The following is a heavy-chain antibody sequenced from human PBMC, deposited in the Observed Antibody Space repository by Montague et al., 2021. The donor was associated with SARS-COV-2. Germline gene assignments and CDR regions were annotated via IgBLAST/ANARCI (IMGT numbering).Heavy chain of an antibody. Sequence: ETLSLTCAVHGGSFSGYYWCWIRQPPGKGLEWIGEINHSGSTNYXPSLKSRVTISVDTSKNQFSLKLSSVTAADTAVYYCARRSRVVTAIWALRTSLSSWFDPWGQGTLVTVSS. CDR2: INHSGST. D-gene: IGHD2-21*02. CDR3: ARRSRVVTAIWALRTSLSSWFDP. CDR1: GGSFSGYY. J-gene: IGHJ5*02. V-gene: IGHV4-34*01.